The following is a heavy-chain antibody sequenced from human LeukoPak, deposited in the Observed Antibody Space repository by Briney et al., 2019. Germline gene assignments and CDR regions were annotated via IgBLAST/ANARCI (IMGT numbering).Heavy chain of an antibody. CDR2: ISSSGSTI. CDR3: ARVNDFWSGSQVWFDP. D-gene: IGHD3-3*01. V-gene: IGHV3-11*01. J-gene: IGHJ5*02. CDR1: GFTFSNAW. Sequence: PGGSLRLSCAASGFTFSNAWMSWVRQAPGKGLEWVSYISSSGSTIYYADSVKGRFTIPRDNAKNSLYLQMNSLRAEDTAVYYCARVNDFWSGSQVWFDPWGQGTLVTVSS.